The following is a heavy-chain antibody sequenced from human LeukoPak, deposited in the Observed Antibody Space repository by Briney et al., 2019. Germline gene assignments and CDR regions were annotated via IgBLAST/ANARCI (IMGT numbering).Heavy chain of an antibody. J-gene: IGHJ4*02. D-gene: IGHD5-18*01. V-gene: IGHV1-69*13. CDR2: IIPIFGTA. Sequence: SVKVSCKASGYTFTSSGVSWVRQAPGQGLEWMGGIIPIFGTANYAQKFQGRVTITADESTSTAYMELSSLRSEDTAVYYCAREMATAFFDFWGQGTLVTVSS. CDR3: AREMATAFFDF. CDR1: GYTFTSSG.